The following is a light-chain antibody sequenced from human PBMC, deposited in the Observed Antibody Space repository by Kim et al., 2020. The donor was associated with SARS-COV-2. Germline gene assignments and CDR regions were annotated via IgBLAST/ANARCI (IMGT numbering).Light chain of an antibody. CDR1: QSVSSSY. CDR2: GAS. CDR3: QQSGSSLT. Sequence: EIVLTQSPGTLSLSPGERATLSCRASQSVSSSYLAWYQQKPGQAPRLLIYGASSRATGIPDRFSGSGSGTDFTLTISRLEPEDFAVYYCQQSGSSLTFGGGTKLEI. J-gene: IGKJ4*01. V-gene: IGKV3-20*01.